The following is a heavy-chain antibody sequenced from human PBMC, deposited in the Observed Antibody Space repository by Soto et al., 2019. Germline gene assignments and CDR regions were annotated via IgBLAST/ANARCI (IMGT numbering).Heavy chain of an antibody. V-gene: IGHV4-59*01. CDR2: IYYSGST. D-gene: IGHD6-6*01. J-gene: IGHJ5*02. Sequence: SETLSLTSTVSGGSISSYYWSWIRQPPGKGLEWIGYIYYSGSTNYNPSLKSRVTISVDTSKNQFSLKLSSVTAADTAVYYCARYSSSSYAYWFDPWGQGTLVTVSS. CDR1: GGSISSYY. CDR3: ARYSSSSYAYWFDP.